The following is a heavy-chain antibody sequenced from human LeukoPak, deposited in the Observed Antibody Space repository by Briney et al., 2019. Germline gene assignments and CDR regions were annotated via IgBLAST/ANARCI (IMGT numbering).Heavy chain of an antibody. CDR1: GFTFNNAW. Sequence: GGSLRLSCAASGFTFNNAWMNWVRQAPGKGLEWVGRIRSNSDGGTIDYAAPVKGRFALSRDDSKNTLYLQMNRLQTEDTAVYYCATDFYDTTWGQGTLVTVSS. D-gene: IGHD3-22*01. CDR3: ATDFYDTT. CDR2: IRSNSDGGTI. J-gene: IGHJ5*02. V-gene: IGHV3-15*07.